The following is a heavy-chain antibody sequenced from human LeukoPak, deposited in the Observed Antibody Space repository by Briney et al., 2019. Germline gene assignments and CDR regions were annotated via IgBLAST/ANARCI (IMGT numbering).Heavy chain of an antibody. CDR1: GFTFSTYS. J-gene: IGHJ4*02. V-gene: IGHV3-48*04. CDR3: ASEIVGATRVDY. Sequence: GGSLRLSCAASGFTFSTYSMNWVRQAPGKGLEWLSYIDSDTPTIYYADSVKGRFTISGDNAKNSLYLQMNSLRAEDTAVYYCASEIVGATRVDYWGQGTLVTVSS. D-gene: IGHD1-26*01. CDR2: IDSDTPTI.